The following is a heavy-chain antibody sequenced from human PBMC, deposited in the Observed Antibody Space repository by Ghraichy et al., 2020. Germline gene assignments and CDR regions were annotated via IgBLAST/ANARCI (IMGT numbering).Heavy chain of an antibody. V-gene: IGHV3-7*01. D-gene: IGHD5-12*01. Sequence: GGSLRLSCAASGFTFSSYWMSWVRQAPGKGLEWVANIKQDGSEKYYVDSVKGRFTISRDNAKNSLYLQMNSLRAEDTAVYYCARGNSGYDFFEAFDIWGQGTMVTVSS. CDR2: IKQDGSEK. CDR3: ARGNSGYDFFEAFDI. CDR1: GFTFSSYW. J-gene: IGHJ3*02.